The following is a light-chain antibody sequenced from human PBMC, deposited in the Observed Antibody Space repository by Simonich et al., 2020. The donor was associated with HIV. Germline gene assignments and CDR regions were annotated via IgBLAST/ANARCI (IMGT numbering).Light chain of an antibody. Sequence: QSALTQPASVSGSPGQSITISCTGTISDVGSYNLVSWYQRHPVKAPKLIIFEGSKRPSGVSNRFSGSKSGNTASLTISGLQAEDEADYYCCSYAGSSTLVFGGGTKVTLL. V-gene: IGLV2-23*01. J-gene: IGLJ2*01. CDR2: EGS. CDR1: ISDVGSYNL. CDR3: CSYAGSSTLV.